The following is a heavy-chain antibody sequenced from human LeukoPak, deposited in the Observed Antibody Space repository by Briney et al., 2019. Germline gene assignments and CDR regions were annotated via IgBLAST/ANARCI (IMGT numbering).Heavy chain of an antibody. Sequence: GGSLRLSCEGSGFTLSNFGIQWVRQAPGKGLRWVAFIRSHGGDKYYEDSVKSRFIVSRDNSKKIVYLEVNSLTAEDTGVYYCVTWRLAQDFDHWGQGSLVIVSS. CDR2: IRSHGGDK. J-gene: IGHJ4*02. CDR1: GFTLSNFG. D-gene: IGHD3-3*01. V-gene: IGHV3-30*02. CDR3: VTWRLAQDFDH.